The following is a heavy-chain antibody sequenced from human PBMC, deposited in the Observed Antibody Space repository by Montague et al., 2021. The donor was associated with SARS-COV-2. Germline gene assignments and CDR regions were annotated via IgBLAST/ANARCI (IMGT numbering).Heavy chain of an antibody. V-gene: IGHV3-48*03. D-gene: IGHD3-10*02. CDR1: GFTFSSYE. CDR3: ARGGVRQEVIGF. J-gene: IGHJ4*02. Sequence: SLRLSCAASGFTFSSYEMNWVRQAPGKGLEWVSYISSSSSYIYYADSVKGRFTISRDNAKNSLYLQMNSLRAEDTAVYYCARGGVRQEVIGFWGQGSLVTGSS. CDR2: ISSSSSYI.